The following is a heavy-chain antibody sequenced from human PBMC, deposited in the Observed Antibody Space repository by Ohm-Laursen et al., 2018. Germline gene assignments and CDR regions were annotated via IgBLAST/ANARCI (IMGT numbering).Heavy chain of an antibody. Sequence: GASVKVSCKVSGYTFTAYYMHWVRQAPGQGLEWMGWIHSNSGATNSAQKFQGRVTMTRDTSISTAYMELSRLRSDDTAVYYCARDQYYDSSGYYLGYYGMDVWGQGTTVTVSS. J-gene: IGHJ6*02. CDR3: ARDQYYDSSGYYLGYYGMDV. V-gene: IGHV1-2*02. D-gene: IGHD3-22*01. CDR2: IHSNSGAT. CDR1: GYTFTAYY.